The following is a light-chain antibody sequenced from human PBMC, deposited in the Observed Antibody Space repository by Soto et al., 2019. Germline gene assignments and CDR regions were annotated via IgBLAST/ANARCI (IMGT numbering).Light chain of an antibody. V-gene: IGKV1-27*01. J-gene: IGKJ2*01. CDR1: QDINNF. CDR3: QQLYTYPYT. Sequence: DIQMTQSPSSLSASVGDRVTITCRASQDINNFLAWFQQKPGKPPTLLIYGASALQSGVPSRFSGGGSGTEFTLTVSSLQPEDFATYYCQQLYTYPYTFGQGTKVEIK. CDR2: GAS.